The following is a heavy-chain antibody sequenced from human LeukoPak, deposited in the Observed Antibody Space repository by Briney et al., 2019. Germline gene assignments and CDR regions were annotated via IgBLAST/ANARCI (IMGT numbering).Heavy chain of an antibody. CDR3: ARGRVTPVDH. J-gene: IGHJ4*02. Sequence: GGSLRLSCAASGFPFNSFWMHWVRQAPGKGLVWVSDLNEYLTTIRYADSVKGGFTISRDNAKSILYLQMNNLRAADTAMYFRARGRVTPVDHWGQGTLVTVSS. CDR2: LNEYLTTI. CDR1: GFPFNSFW. V-gene: IGHV3-74*01. D-gene: IGHD5-18*01.